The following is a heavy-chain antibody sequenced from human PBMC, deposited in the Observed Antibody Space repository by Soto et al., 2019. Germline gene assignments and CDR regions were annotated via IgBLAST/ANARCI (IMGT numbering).Heavy chain of an antibody. D-gene: IGHD2-2*01. J-gene: IGHJ6*02. CDR2: IIPIFGTA. Sequence: SVKVSCKASGGTFSSYAISWVRQAPGQGLEWMGGIIPIFGTANYAQKFQGRVTITADESTSTAYMELSSLRSEDTAVYYCARDPRYCSSTSCDLRAQDLYYGMDVWGQRTTVNVSS. CDR1: GGTFSSYA. CDR3: ARDPRYCSSTSCDLRAQDLYYGMDV. V-gene: IGHV1-69*13.